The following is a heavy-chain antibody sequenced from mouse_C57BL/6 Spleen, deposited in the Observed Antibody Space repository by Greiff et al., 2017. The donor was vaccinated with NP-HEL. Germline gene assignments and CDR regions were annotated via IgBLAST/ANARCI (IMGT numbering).Heavy chain of an antibody. J-gene: IGHJ2*01. Sequence: EVQRVESEGGLVQPGSSMKLSCTASGFTFSDYYMAWVRQVPEKGLEWVANINYDGSSTYYLDSLKSRFIISRDNAKNILYLQMSSLKSEDTATYYCARGNYVNYFDYWGQGTTLTVSS. CDR2: INYDGSST. CDR1: GFTFSDYY. V-gene: IGHV5-16*01. D-gene: IGHD2-1*01. CDR3: ARGNYVNYFDY.